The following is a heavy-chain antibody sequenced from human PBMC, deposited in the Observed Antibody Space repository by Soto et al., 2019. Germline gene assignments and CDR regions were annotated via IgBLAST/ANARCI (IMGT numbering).Heavy chain of an antibody. CDR2: MSPYSGNT. D-gene: IGHD3-3*01. V-gene: IGHV1-18*01. CDR1: GYTFTSYD. Sequence: ASVKVSCKASGYTFTSYDINWVRQATGQGLEWMGWMSPYSGNTNYAQKFQGRVTMTTDTSTSTAYMELRSLRSDDTAVYYCAKGRVRIFGVVTDPRYYYGMDVWGQGTTVTVSS. J-gene: IGHJ6*02. CDR3: AKGRVRIFGVVTDPRYYYGMDV.